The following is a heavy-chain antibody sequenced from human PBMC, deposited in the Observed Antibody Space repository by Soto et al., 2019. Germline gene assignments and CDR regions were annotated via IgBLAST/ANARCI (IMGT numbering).Heavy chain of an antibody. D-gene: IGHD3-10*01. CDR2: ISGSGGST. J-gene: IGHJ4*02. CDR1: GFTFSSYA. V-gene: IGHV3-23*01. Sequence: EVQLLESGGGLVQPGGSLRLSCAASGFTFSSYAMSWVRQAPGKGLEWVSAISGSGGSTYYADSVKGRFTISRDNSKNTLYQQMNSLRAEDTAVYYCAKDLAYYYGSGSYFSDYWGQGTLVTVSS. CDR3: AKDLAYYYGSGSYFSDY.